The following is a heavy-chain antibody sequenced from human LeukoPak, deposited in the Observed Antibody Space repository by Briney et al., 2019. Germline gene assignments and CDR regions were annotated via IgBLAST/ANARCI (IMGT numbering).Heavy chain of an antibody. CDR2: INPSGGST. Sequence: ASVKVSCKASGYTFTSYYMHWVRQAPGQGLEWMGIINPSGGSTSYAQKFQGRVTMTGDTSTSTVYMELSSLRSEDTAAYYCARDGQDSGSYGGAFDIWGQGTMVTVSS. J-gene: IGHJ3*02. D-gene: IGHD1-26*01. CDR1: GYTFTSYY. V-gene: IGHV1-46*01. CDR3: ARDGQDSGSYGGAFDI.